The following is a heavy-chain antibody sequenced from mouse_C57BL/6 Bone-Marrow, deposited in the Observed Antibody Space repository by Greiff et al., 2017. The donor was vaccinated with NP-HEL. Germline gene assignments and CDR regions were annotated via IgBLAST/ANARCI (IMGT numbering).Heavy chain of an antibody. CDR3: AGDSSGYGDFDY. V-gene: IGHV12-3*01. Sequence: LQESGPGLVKPSQSLFLTCSITGFPITSDYYWIWIRQSPGKPLEWMGYITHSGETFYNPSLQSPISITRETSKNQFFLQLNSVTTEDTAMYYCAGDSSGYGDFDYWGQGTTLTVSS. J-gene: IGHJ2*01. CDR2: ITHSGET. CDR1: GFPITSDYY. D-gene: IGHD3-2*02.